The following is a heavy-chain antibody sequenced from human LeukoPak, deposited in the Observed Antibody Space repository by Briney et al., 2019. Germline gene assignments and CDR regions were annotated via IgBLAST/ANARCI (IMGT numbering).Heavy chain of an antibody. CDR3: ARVFRLGDAFDI. CDR2: IYYSGST. Sequence: SETLSLTCTVSGGSISSYYWSWIRQPPGKGLEWIGYIYYSGSTNYNPSLKSRVTISVDTSKNQFSLKLSSVTAADTAVYYCARVFRLGDAFDIWGQGTMVTVSS. V-gene: IGHV4-59*01. D-gene: IGHD2-21*01. J-gene: IGHJ3*02. CDR1: GGSISSYY.